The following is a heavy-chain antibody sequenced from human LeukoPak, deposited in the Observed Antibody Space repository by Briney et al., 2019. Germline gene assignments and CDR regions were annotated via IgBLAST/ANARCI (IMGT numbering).Heavy chain of an antibody. D-gene: IGHD3-10*01. Sequence: SETLSLTCAVYGGSFSGDFWSWIRQSPGKGLEWIGEINHGGSTNYNPSLKSRVTISVDTSKNQFSLKLSSVTAADTAVYYCARARVRGVTVRYYFDYWGQGTLVTVSS. CDR3: ARARVRGVTVRYYFDY. CDR1: GGSFSGDF. CDR2: INHGGST. V-gene: IGHV4-34*01. J-gene: IGHJ4*02.